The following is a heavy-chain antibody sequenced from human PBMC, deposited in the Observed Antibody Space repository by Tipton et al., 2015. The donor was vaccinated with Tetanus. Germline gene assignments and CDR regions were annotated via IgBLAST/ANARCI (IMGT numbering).Heavy chain of an antibody. D-gene: IGHD3-22*01. J-gene: IGHJ4*02. CDR2: IHHGGST. CDR3: ARRDYSDSSVDN. CDR1: DGSFSGYF. V-gene: IGHV4-34*01. Sequence: TLSLTCAASDGSFSGYFWSWVRQPPGKGLEWIGEIHHGGSTLHNPSLKSRVTMSVDTSKSQFSLRLSSVTAADTAVYYCARRDYSDSSVDNWGQGTLVTVSS.